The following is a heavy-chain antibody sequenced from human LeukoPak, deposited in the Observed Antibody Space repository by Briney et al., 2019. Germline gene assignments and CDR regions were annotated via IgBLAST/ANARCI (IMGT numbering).Heavy chain of an antibody. V-gene: IGHV1-2*02. J-gene: IGHJ4*02. CDR1: GYRFTGYY. Sequence: ASVKLSCKAFGYRFTGYYIHWVRQAPGQRLEWMGWINPNSGDTNSAQKFQGRVTMTRDTSISTAYMELSRLKSDDTAVYYCAIASDWYYFDHWGQGTLVTVSS. CDR3: AIASDWYYFDH. CDR2: INPNSGDT. D-gene: IGHD6-19*01.